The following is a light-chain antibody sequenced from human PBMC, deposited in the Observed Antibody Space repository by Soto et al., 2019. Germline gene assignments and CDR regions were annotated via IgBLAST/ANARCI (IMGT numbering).Light chain of an antibody. Sequence: DIQMTQSPSSLSASIGDRVTIACRASQDIKNYVVWYQQKPGKGTEVLIYAASILKSGVQSRLSGSGSGTEFTPTIRNLQAEDFENYYCQKYNGDQWTFGQGTKVEVK. J-gene: IGKJ1*01. CDR3: QKYNGDQWT. V-gene: IGKV1-27*01. CDR1: QDIKNY. CDR2: AAS.